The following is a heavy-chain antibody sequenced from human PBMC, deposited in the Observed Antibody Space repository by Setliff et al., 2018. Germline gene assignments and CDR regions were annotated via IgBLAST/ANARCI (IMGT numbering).Heavy chain of an antibody. CDR3: ARGKIRITMIVVPTGGAFDI. Sequence: KPSETLSLTCTVSGGSISSGDHYWSWIRQPAGKGLEWIGRIHASGSTNYNPSLKSRVTISVDTSKNQFSLKLTSVTAADTAVYYCARGKIRITMIVVPTGGAFDIWGQGTMVTVS. J-gene: IGHJ3*02. D-gene: IGHD3-22*01. V-gene: IGHV4-61*02. CDR1: GGSISSGDHY. CDR2: IHASGST.